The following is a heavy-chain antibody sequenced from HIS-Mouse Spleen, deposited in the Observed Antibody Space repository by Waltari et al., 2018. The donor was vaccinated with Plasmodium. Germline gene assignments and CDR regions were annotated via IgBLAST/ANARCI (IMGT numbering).Heavy chain of an antibody. Sequence: QVQLVASGGGVVQPGRSLRLSCAASGFTFSSYAIHWVRQAPGKGLEWVAVISYDGSNKYYADSVKGRFTISRDNSKNTLYLQMNSLRAEDTAVYYCARLYYDFWSGYYPYGMDVWGQGTTVTVSS. CDR3: ARLYYDFWSGYYPYGMDV. CDR2: ISYDGSNK. D-gene: IGHD3-3*01. V-gene: IGHV3-30*04. CDR1: GFTFSSYA. J-gene: IGHJ6*02.